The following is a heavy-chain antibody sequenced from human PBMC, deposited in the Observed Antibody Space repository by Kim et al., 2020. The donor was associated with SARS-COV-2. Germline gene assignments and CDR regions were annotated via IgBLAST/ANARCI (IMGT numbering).Heavy chain of an antibody. D-gene: IGHD5-18*01. J-gene: IGHJ6*02. CDR1: GYSFTSYW. CDR2: IDPSDSYT. CDR3: ASLGGVDTAMVGRVMDV. Sequence: GESLKISCKGSGYSFTSYWISWVRQMPGKGLEWMGRIDPSDSYTNYSPSFQGHVTISADKSISTAYLQWSSLKASDTAMYYCASLGGVDTAMVGRVMDVWGQGTTVTVSS. V-gene: IGHV5-10-1*01.